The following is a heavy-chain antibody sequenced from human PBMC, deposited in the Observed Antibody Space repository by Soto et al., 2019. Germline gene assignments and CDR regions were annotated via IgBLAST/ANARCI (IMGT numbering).Heavy chain of an antibody. V-gene: IGHV3-73*01. Sequence: GGSLRLSCAASGFTLSGSTVHWVRQASGKGLDWVGRIRSNGDNNATAYAASVRGRFTISRDDSENTAFLQMDSLKSGDTAVYYCTTRSIADDAFDIWGQGTLVTVSS. D-gene: IGHD6-6*01. CDR2: IRSNGDNNAT. CDR1: GFTLSGST. J-gene: IGHJ3*02. CDR3: TTRSIADDAFDI.